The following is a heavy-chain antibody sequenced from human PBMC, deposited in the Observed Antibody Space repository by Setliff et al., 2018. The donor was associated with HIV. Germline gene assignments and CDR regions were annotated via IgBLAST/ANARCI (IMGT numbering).Heavy chain of an antibody. D-gene: IGHD1-20*01. CDR1: GFTFSTYS. Sequence: GGSLRLSCAASGFTFSTYSMNWVRQAPGKGLEWVSYISSVGTIYYADSVKGRFTISRDNARNSLYLQMDSLRAEDTALYYCASGIDPYTSTWVDSWGQGTLVTVSS. CDR2: ISSVGTI. V-gene: IGHV3-48*01. CDR3: ASGIDPYTSTWVDS. J-gene: IGHJ4*02.